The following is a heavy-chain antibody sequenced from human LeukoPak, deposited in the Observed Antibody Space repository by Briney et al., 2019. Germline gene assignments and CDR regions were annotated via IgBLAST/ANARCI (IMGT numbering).Heavy chain of an antibody. V-gene: IGHV3-30*18. D-gene: IGHD6-13*01. Sequence: PGRSLRLSCAASGFTFSSHGMHWVRQAPGKGLEWVALISYDASNKYYADSVKGRFTISRDNSKNTLYLQMNSLRAEDTAVYYCAKERGAADSFDYWGQGTLVTVSS. CDR1: GFTFSSHG. CDR2: ISYDASNK. J-gene: IGHJ4*02. CDR3: AKERGAADSFDY.